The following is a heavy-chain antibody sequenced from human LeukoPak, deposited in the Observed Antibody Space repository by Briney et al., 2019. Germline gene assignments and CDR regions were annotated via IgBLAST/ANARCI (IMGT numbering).Heavy chain of an antibody. Sequence: GGSLRLSCAASGFTFTNYAMSWVRQAPGKGLEWVSVLTGDGGTYYADSVKGRFTNSRDDSKNTLFLQMNSLRAEDTAVYFCAKVKWKLIGYFDYWGQGTLLTVSS. V-gene: IGHV3-23*01. CDR2: LTGDGGT. J-gene: IGHJ4*02. D-gene: IGHD1-20*01. CDR3: AKVKWKLIGYFDY. CDR1: GFTFTNYA.